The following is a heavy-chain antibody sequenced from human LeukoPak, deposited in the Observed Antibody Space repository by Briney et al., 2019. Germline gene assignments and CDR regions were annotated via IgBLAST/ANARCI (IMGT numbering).Heavy chain of an antibody. CDR1: RFTFSNYW. D-gene: IGHD3-10*01. CDR2: IKQDGSEK. V-gene: IGHV3-7*01. CDR3: AKARSGVSWAFDI. J-gene: IGHJ3*02. Sequence: GGSLRLSCAASRFTFSNYWMAWVRQAPGKGLEWVANIKQDGSEKYYADSVKGRFTISRDNSKNTLYLQMNSLRPEDTAAYFCAKARSGVSWAFDIWGQGTVVTVS.